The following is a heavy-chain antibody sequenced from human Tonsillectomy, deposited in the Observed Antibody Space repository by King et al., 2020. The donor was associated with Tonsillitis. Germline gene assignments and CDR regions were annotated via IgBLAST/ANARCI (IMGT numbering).Heavy chain of an antibody. CDR3: ARMTAVSGTPYYYYYMDV. CDR1: GFSLSSSRMY. Sequence: VTLKESGPALVKSKQTLTLTCTFSGFSLSSSRMYVSWIRQPPGKAPEWLARIDWDDEKYYSTSLKTRLTISKDTSKNQVVLTLTNMDPMDTATYYCARMTAVSGTPYYYYYMDVWGKGTTVTVSS. V-gene: IGHV2-70*11. CDR2: IDWDDEK. D-gene: IGHD6-19*01. J-gene: IGHJ6*03.